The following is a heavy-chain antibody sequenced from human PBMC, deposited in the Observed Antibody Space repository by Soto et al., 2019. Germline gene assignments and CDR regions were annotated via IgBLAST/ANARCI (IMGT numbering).Heavy chain of an antibody. D-gene: IGHD6-13*01. Sequence: EVQLVESGGGLVQPGGSLKLSCAASGFTFSGSAVHWVRQASGKGLEWVGRIRSKANSYATTYIASVKGRFTVSRDDSKNTAYLQMSSLKTEDTAVYFCTRLADEDSSRMDVWGQGTTVTVSS. CDR2: IRSKANSYAT. CDR1: GFTFSGSA. V-gene: IGHV3-73*02. CDR3: TRLADEDSSRMDV. J-gene: IGHJ6*02.